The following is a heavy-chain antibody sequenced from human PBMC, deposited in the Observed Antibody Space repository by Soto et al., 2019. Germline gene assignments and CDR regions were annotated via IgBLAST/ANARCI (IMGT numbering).Heavy chain of an antibody. CDR1: GYTFSSYG. J-gene: IGHJ3*01. Sequence: QVKLVQSGAEVKEPGASVKVSCKASGYTFSSYGMHWVRQAPGQRLEWMGWINVGNGNTAYSQKFQGRVTITRDTTASTAYMELSSLTSEDTAVYYCARQNAFDVWGQGTMVTVSS. V-gene: IGHV1-3*01. CDR2: INVGNGNT. CDR3: ARQNAFDV.